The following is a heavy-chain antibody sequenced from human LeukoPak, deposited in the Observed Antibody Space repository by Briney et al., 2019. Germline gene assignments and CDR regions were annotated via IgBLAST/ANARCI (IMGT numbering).Heavy chain of an antibody. CDR1: GFTFSSYA. CDR3: AKHRMVRGVIIDYYFDC. V-gene: IGHV3-23*01. D-gene: IGHD3-10*01. Sequence: GGSLRLSCAASGFTFSSYAMAWVRQAPGKGLEWVSTISYSGGTTYSADSVKGRFTISRDNSKNTLYVQMNSLRAEDTAVYYCAKHRMVRGVIIDYYFDCWGREPWSPSPQ. CDR2: ISYSGGTT. J-gene: IGHJ4*02.